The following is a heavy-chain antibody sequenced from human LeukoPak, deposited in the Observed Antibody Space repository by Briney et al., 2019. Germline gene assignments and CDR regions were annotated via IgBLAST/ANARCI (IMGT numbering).Heavy chain of an antibody. Sequence: GAFLKISCRGSGYSFTNYWIGWVRQLPGKGLEWMGIIYPGDSDTRYSPSFQGQVTISADKSISTAYLQWSSLKASDTAMYYCARRARTGSQYYFGYWGQGTLVTVSS. CDR3: ARRARTGSQYYFGY. CDR1: GYSFTNYW. V-gene: IGHV5-51*01. D-gene: IGHD1-26*01. J-gene: IGHJ4*02. CDR2: IYPGDSDT.